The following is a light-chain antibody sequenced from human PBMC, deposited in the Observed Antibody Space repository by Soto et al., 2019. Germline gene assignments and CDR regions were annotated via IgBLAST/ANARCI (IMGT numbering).Light chain of an antibody. V-gene: IGKV1-5*01. CDR1: QSISSW. CDR2: DAS. CDR3: QQYNSYPLT. J-gene: IGKJ1*01. Sequence: DIQMTQSPSTLSASVGDRVTITCRASQSISSWLAWYQQKPGKAPKLLIYDASSLESGVPSRFSGSGSGTEFTLTISSLQPDDFATYYCQQYNSYPLTFDQGTKVDI.